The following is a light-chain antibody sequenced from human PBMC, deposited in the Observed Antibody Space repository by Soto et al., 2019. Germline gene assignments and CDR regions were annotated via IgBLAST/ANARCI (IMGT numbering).Light chain of an antibody. V-gene: IGLV1-40*01. Sequence: QAVVTQPSSVSGAPGQRVTISCTGSSSNIGAGYDVHWYHQLPGTAPKLLIYGNSNRPSGVPDRFSGSKSGTSASLAITGLQAEDEADYYCQSYDSSLSGSVFGTGTKLTVL. J-gene: IGLJ1*01. CDR2: GNS. CDR3: QSYDSSLSGSV. CDR1: SSNIGAGYD.